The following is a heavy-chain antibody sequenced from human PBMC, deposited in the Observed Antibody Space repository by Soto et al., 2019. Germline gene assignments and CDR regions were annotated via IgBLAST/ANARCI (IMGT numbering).Heavy chain of an antibody. V-gene: IGHV3-23*04. J-gene: IGHJ4*02. CDR2: IGGGGDYT. CDR3: AKGRGSDSLAILHY. Sequence: EVQLVESGGGLVQPGGSLRLSCAAFGFTFSSYAMSWVRQAPGKGLEWVSGIGGGGDYTYYADSVKGRFSVSKDNSKNTLYLQMNSLRPEDTAIYYCAKGRGSDSLAILHYWGQGTLVTVSS. D-gene: IGHD2-21*01. CDR1: GFTFSSYA.